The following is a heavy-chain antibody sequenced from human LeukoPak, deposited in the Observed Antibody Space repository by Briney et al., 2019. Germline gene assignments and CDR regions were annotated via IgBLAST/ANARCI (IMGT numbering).Heavy chain of an antibody. V-gene: IGHV1-2*02. CDR1: GYTFTGYY. CDR2: INPNSGGT. D-gene: IGHD2-2*01. Sequence: GASVKVSCKASGYTFTGYYMHWVRQAPGQGLEWMGWINPNSGGTNYAQKFQGRVTMTRDTSISTAYMELSRLRSDDTAVYYCARSYQGYCSSTSCYPRFDIWGQGTMVTVSS. CDR3: ARSYQGYCSSTSCYPRFDI. J-gene: IGHJ3*02.